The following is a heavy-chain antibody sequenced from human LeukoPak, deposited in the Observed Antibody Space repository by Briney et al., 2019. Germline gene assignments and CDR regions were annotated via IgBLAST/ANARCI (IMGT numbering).Heavy chain of an antibody. CDR1: GFTFGSYA. Sequence: PGGSLRLSCAASGFTFGSYAMYWVRQAPGKGLEWVSAISGSGGSTYYADSVKGRFTISRDNSKNTLYLQMNSLRAEDTAVYYCAKDDYYDSSGYPNTFDYWGQGTLVTVSS. D-gene: IGHD3-22*01. V-gene: IGHV3-23*01. CDR3: AKDDYYDSSGYPNTFDY. J-gene: IGHJ4*02. CDR2: ISGSGGST.